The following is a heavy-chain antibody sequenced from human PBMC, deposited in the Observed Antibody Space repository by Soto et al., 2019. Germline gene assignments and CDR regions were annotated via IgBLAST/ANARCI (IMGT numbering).Heavy chain of an antibody. Sequence: GGSLRLSCAASGFTFSSYGMHWVRQAPGKGLEWVAVISYDGSNKYNADSVKGRFTISRDNSKNTLYRQMNSLRAEDTAVYYCAKAGSGYDRHFDYWGQGTLVTVSS. CDR2: ISYDGSNK. D-gene: IGHD5-12*01. V-gene: IGHV3-30*18. CDR3: AKAGSGYDRHFDY. CDR1: GFTFSSYG. J-gene: IGHJ4*02.